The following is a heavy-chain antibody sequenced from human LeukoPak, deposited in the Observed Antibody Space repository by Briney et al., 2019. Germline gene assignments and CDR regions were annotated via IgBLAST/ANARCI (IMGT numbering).Heavy chain of an antibody. V-gene: IGHV1-8*01. J-gene: IGHJ6*03. D-gene: IGHD2-15*01. CDR1: GYTFTSYD. CDR2: MNPNSGNT. CDR3: ARDVGYCSGGSCYYYYYMDV. Sequence: ASVKVSCKASGYTFTSYDINWVRQATGQGLEWMGWMNPNSGNTGYAQKFQGRVTITADESTSTAYMELSSLRSEDTAVYYCARDVGYCSGGSCYYYYYMDVWGKGTTVTVSS.